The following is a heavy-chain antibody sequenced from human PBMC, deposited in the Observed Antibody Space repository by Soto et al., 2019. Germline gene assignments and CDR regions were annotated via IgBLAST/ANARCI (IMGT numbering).Heavy chain of an antibody. CDR1: GFTFTSHN. V-gene: IGHV3-21*02. CDR2: ISPYDHSM. Sequence: EVQLVESGGGLVKPGGSLRLSYAASGFTFTSHNIYWFRQAPGKGLEWVSSISPYDHSMYYADSVKGRFTVSKDNAKSSVYLQMDSLRAEDTAMYYCARELSTIVRAYNWGQGTLVTVSS. D-gene: IGHD3-10*01. J-gene: IGHJ4*02. CDR3: ARELSTIVRAYN.